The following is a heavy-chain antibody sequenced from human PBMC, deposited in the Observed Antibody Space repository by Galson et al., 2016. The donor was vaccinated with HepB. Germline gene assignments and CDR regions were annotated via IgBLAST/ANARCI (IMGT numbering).Heavy chain of an antibody. Sequence: SLRLSCAVSGFTFSNYWMSWVRQAPGKGLEWVANIKYDGSETYYVDSVKGRFIISRDNANNSLYLQMNSLRAEDTALYYCARDTRIRSSTEGFDYWGQGTLVTVSS. CDR3: ARDTRIRSSTEGFDY. D-gene: IGHD6-6*01. J-gene: IGHJ4*02. CDR2: IKYDGSET. CDR1: GFTFSNYW. V-gene: IGHV3-7*01.